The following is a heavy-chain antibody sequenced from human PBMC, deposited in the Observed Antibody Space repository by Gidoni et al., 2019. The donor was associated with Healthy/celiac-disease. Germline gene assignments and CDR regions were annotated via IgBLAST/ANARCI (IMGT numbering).Heavy chain of an antibody. Sequence: QVQLQESGPVLVKPSETLSLTCTVSVCSISSYYWSWIRQPPGKGLEWIGYIYYSGSTNYNPSLKSRVTISVDTSKNQFSLKLSSVTAADTAVYYWAGWVAPPDTSGMDVWGQGTTVTVSS. D-gene: IGHD1-26*01. V-gene: IGHV4-59*01. J-gene: IGHJ6*02. CDR3: AGWVAPPDTSGMDV. CDR2: IYYSGST. CDR1: VCSISSYY.